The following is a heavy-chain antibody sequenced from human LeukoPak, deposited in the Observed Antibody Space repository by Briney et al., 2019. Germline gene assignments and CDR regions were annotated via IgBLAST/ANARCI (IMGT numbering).Heavy chain of an antibody. D-gene: IGHD2/OR15-2a*01. CDR2: ISSSSSYI. V-gene: IGHV3-21*01. CDR1: GFTFSSFS. J-gene: IGHJ3*02. Sequence: GGSLRLSCAAPGFTFSSFSMNWVRQAPGKGLVWVLSISSSSSYIYYADSVRGRFTIYRDNAKNSLYLQMNSLRAEDTAVYYCARSPWSMVLWSFNIWGQGTMVTVSS. CDR3: ARSPWSMVLWSFNI.